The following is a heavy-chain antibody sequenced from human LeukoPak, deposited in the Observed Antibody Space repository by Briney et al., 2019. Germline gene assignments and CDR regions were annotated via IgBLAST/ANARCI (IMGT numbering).Heavy chain of an antibody. CDR3: ARHLWDNSGINGGGYYFDF. Sequence: SETLSLTCSVSGDSISPYYWSLIRQPPGKPLEWVGYIYHSGGTNYNPSLDSRVTISVDTSKEQFSLKLTSVTAADTAVYYCARHLWDNSGINGGGYYFDFWGQGAPVTVSS. D-gene: IGHD5-12*01. V-gene: IGHV4-59*08. J-gene: IGHJ4*02. CDR2: IYHSGGT. CDR1: GDSISPYY.